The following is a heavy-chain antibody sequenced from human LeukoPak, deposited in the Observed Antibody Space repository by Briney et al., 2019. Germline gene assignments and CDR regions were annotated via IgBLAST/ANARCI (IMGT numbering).Heavy chain of an antibody. CDR3: AKDASPRSGWPFDY. V-gene: IGHV3-74*01. D-gene: IGHD6-19*01. CDR1: GFSFSDHW. Sequence: GGSLRLSCAASGFSFSDHWMHWVRQVPGKGPVWVSRIKSDGSWTNDADSVKGRFTISRDNSKNTLYLQMNSLRAEDTAVYYCAKDASPRSGWPFDYWGQGTLVTVSS. J-gene: IGHJ4*02. CDR2: IKSDGSWT.